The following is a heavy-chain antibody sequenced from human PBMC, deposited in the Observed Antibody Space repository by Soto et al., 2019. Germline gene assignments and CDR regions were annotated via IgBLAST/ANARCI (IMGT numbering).Heavy chain of an antibody. CDR2: IYTSGST. D-gene: IGHD1-7*01. Sequence: TLSLTCTVSGGSISSYYWSWIRQPAGKGLEWIGRIYTSGSTNYNPSLKSRVTMSVDTSKNQFSLKLSSVTAADTAVYYCARDRELTGTTLVRWFDPWGQGTLVTVSS. CDR1: GGSISSYY. CDR3: ARDRELTGTTLVRWFDP. V-gene: IGHV4-4*07. J-gene: IGHJ5*02.